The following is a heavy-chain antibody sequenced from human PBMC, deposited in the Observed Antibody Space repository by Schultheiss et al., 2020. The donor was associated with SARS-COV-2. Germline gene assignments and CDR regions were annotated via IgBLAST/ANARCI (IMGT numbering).Heavy chain of an antibody. V-gene: IGHV4-61*08. J-gene: IGHJ5*01. D-gene: IGHD3-22*01. CDR3: ARGPLHYYDTSGYYFEYDWFDP. CDR1: GGSISSGGYS. Sequence: SETLSLTCAVSGGSISSGGYSWSWIRQPPGKGLEWIGYIYYSGSTNYNPSLKSRVAISVDTSKNQLSLKLSSVTAADTAVYYCARGPLHYYDTSGYYFEYDWFDPWGQGTLVTVSS. CDR2: IYYSGST.